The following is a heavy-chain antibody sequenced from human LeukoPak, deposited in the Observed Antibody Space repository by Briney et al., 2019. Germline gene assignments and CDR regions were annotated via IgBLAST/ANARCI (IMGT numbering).Heavy chain of an antibody. CDR2: TSGTADTT. CDR3: AKDVRRCNGACT. D-gene: IGHD2-8*01. V-gene: IGHV3-23*01. CDR1: GFTFTKYF. Sequence: GGSLRLSCAASGFTFTKYFMNWVRQAPGKGLEWVSSTSGTADTTYDADSVKGRFTISRDNSKNTLSLQMNSLRVEDTAIYYCAKDVRRCNGACTWGQGTLVTVSS. J-gene: IGHJ5*02.